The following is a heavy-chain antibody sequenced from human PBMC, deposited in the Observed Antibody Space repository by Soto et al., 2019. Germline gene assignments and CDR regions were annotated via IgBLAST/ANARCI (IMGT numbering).Heavy chain of an antibody. CDR2: FYWDDDK. CDR1: GFSLSSGGVG. J-gene: IGHJ6*02. CDR3: ALEVASIKNYYLDKDV. V-gene: IGHV2-5*02. Sequence: QITLKESGPTLVKPTQTLTLTCTFSGFSLSSGGVGVAWIRQPPGKALEWLAVFYWDDDKRYSPSLKTRLTITNEAPKNQVVLTMTNMEPVDTATYYCALEVASIKNYYLDKDVWGQGTTVTVSS. D-gene: IGHD2-21*01.